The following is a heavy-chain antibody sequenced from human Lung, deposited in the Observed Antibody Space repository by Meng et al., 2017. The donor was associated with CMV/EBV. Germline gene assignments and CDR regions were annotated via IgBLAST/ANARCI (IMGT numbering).Heavy chain of an antibody. J-gene: IGHJ4*02. Sequence: GGSXRLXCAASGFTFDDYTMHWVRQAPGKGLEWVSLISWDGGSTYYADSVKGRFTISRDNSKNSLYLQMNSLRTEDTALYYCAKDHSDFWSGPFDYWGQGTXVTVDS. D-gene: IGHD3-3*01. CDR2: ISWDGGST. V-gene: IGHV3-43*01. CDR3: AKDHSDFWSGPFDY. CDR1: GFTFDDYT.